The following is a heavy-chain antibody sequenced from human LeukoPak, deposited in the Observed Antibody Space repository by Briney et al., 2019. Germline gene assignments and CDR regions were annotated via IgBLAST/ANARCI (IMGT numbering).Heavy chain of an antibody. CDR3: ARETYCSNGVCYPFDP. J-gene: IGHJ5*02. V-gene: IGHV4-59*12. CDR1: GGSISSYY. CDR2: IYYSGST. D-gene: IGHD2-8*01. Sequence: SETLSLTCTVSGGSISSYYWSWIRQPPGKGLEWIGYIYYSGSTNYNPSLKSRVTISVDTSKNQFSLKLNSVTAADTALYYCARETYCSNGVCYPFDPWGQGTLVTVSS.